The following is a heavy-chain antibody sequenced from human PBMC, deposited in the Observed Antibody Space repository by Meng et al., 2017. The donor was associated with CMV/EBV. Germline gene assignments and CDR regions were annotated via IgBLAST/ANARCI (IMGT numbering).Heavy chain of an antibody. CDR1: GVSIRTHY. Sequence: QGQLQQSGPGLVKPSETLSLTCRVSGVSIRTHYWSWVRQTPGKGLEWIASIHYTGRADYSPSLKSRLTISVDTSGSQLSLKLSSVTPADTAMYYCAERGGGYWGQGILVTVSS. D-gene: IGHD1-1*01. CDR2: IHYTGRA. J-gene: IGHJ4*02. V-gene: IGHV4-59*11. CDR3: AERGGGY.